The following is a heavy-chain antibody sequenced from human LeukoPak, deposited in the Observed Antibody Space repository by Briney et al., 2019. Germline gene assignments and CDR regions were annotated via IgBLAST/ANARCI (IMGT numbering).Heavy chain of an antibody. CDR3: ARDNGNDHSSRRNWFDP. Sequence: SETLSLTCTVSGGSISSYYWSWIRQPPGKGLEWIGYIYTSGSTNYNPSLKSRVTISVDTSKNQFSLKLSSVTAADTAVYYCARDNGNDHSSRRNWFDPWGQGTLVTVSS. J-gene: IGHJ5*02. V-gene: IGHV4-4*09. D-gene: IGHD6-13*01. CDR1: GGSISSYY. CDR2: IYTSGST.